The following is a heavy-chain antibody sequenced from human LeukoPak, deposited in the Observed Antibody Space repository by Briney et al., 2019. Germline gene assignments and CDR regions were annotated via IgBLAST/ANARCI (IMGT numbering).Heavy chain of an antibody. Sequence: PGRSLRLSCAASGFTFSDYYMSWIRQAPGKGLEWVSYISSSGSTIYYADSVKGRFTISRDNAKNSLYLQMNSLRAEDTAVYYCARDLRWFKGGYSGYAPGYWGQGTLVTVSS. J-gene: IGHJ4*02. CDR1: GFTFSDYY. CDR3: ARDLRWFKGGYSGYAPGY. CDR2: ISSSGSTI. V-gene: IGHV3-11*04. D-gene: IGHD5-12*01.